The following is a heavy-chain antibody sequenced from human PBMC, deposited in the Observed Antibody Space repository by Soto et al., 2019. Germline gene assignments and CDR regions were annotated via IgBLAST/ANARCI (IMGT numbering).Heavy chain of an antibody. D-gene: IGHD2-8*01. CDR2: IYTSGST. CDR1: GGSSSSYY. CDR3: ARDTNYCTNGVCYTGFDY. J-gene: IGHJ4*02. V-gene: IGHV4-4*07. Sequence: SETLSLTCTVSGGSSSSYYWSWIRQPAGKGLEWIGRIYTSGSTNYNPSLKSRVTMSVDTSKNQFSLKLSSVTAADTAVYYCARDTNYCTNGVCYTGFDYWGQGTLVPVSS.